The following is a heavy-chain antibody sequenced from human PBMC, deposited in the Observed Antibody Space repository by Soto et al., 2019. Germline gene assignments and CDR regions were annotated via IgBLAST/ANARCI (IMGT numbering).Heavy chain of an antibody. Sequence: QVQLVQSGAEVKKPGASVKVSCETSGYIFTNYVVHWVRQATGQRLEWMGWVNAGNGGTKHSQKFQGRVTITRDTSASTTYMEMSSLRSEDTAVYYCARGYCITPSSSGEGDQYLYYMDVWGQGTTVTVSS. CDR3: ARGYCITPSSSGEGDQYLYYMDV. V-gene: IGHV1-3*01. J-gene: IGHJ6*03. CDR1: GYIFTNYV. CDR2: VNAGNGGT. D-gene: IGHD2-2*01.